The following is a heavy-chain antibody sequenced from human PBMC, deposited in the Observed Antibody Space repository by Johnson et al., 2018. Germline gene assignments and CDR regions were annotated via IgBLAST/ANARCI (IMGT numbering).Heavy chain of an antibody. V-gene: IGHV3-33*01. CDR1: GFTFSKHG. J-gene: IGHJ6*02. Sequence: VQLVETGGGAVQPGRSLRLSCAASGFTFSKHGMHWVRQAPGKGLEWVAVIWFDGSQKYYAESVKGRFTISRDNSKSKVYLQMNSLRAEDTAVYYCVRAAEPKVVVTSYYYGMDVWGQGTTVTVSS. CDR3: VRAAEPKVVVTSYYYGMDV. D-gene: IGHD2-15*01. CDR2: IWFDGSQK.